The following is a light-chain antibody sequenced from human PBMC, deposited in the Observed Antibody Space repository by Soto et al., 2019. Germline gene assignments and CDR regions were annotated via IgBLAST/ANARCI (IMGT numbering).Light chain of an antibody. CDR1: QSVASN. Sequence: EIVMTQSPASLSVSPGDGATLSCRASQSVASNVAWYQQKPGQAPRLLIHGASTRAVGAPARFSGSGSRTDFTLTIRSLQSEDFAVYYCQEYHNWPPQYTFGQGTKLQNK. J-gene: IGKJ2*01. CDR2: GAS. V-gene: IGKV3-15*01. CDR3: QEYHNWPPQYT.